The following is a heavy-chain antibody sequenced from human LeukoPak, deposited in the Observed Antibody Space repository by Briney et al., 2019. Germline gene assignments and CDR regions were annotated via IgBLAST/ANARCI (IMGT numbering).Heavy chain of an antibody. CDR1: GYTFTSYD. D-gene: IGHD6-19*01. CDR2: MNPNSGNT. J-gene: IGHJ4*02. Sequence: ASVSVSYKPSGYTFTSYDINWVRQATGQGLEWMGWMNPNSGNTGYAQKFQGRVTMTRNTSISTAYMELSSLRSEDTAVYYCARDQGIAVAVGGYWGQGALVTVSS. CDR3: ARDQGIAVAVGGY. V-gene: IGHV1-8*01.